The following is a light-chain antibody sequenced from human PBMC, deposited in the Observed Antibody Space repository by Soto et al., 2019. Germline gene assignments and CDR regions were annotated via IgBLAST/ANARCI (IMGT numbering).Light chain of an antibody. J-gene: IGKJ2*01. Sequence: EIVLTQSPGTVSLSPGERATLSCSASQSVRSNYLAWYQQKPGQAPRLLIYDASTSATDIPDRFSGSGSGTDFTLTISRLEPEDFALYYCHQYGTTPGTFGQGTKLEIK. CDR1: QSVRSNY. V-gene: IGKV3-20*01. CDR2: DAS. CDR3: HQYGTTPGT.